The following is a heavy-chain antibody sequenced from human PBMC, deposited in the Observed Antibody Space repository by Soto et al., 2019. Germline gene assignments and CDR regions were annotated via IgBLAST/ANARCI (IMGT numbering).Heavy chain of an antibody. CDR2: ISGSGGST. Sequence: GGSLRLSCAASGFTFSSYAMSWVRQAPGKGLEWVSAISGSGGSTYYADSVKGRFTISRDNSKNTLYLQMNSLRAEDTAVYYCAKGGYCSGGSCYSYYYDMDVWGKGTTVTVSS. CDR3: AKGGYCSGGSCYSYYYDMDV. V-gene: IGHV3-23*01. CDR1: GFTFSSYA. J-gene: IGHJ6*03. D-gene: IGHD2-15*01.